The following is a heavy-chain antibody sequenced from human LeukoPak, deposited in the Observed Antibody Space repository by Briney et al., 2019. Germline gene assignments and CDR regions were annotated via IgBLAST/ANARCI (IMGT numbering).Heavy chain of an antibody. D-gene: IGHD2-8*02. CDR1: GFTFNVDA. V-gene: IGHV3-21*01. J-gene: IGHJ4*02. Sequence: GGSLRLSCAGAGFTFNVDAMTWVRQAPGKGLEWVSSINSRSTHTAYADSVKGRFTISRYNGNNSVFLQMNSLGVDDTAIYFCARGGVRDSYLGQGVRVTVSS. CDR2: INSRSTHT. CDR3: ARGGVRDSY.